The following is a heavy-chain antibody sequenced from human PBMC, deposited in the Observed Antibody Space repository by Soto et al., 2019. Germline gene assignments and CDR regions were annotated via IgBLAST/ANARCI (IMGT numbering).Heavy chain of an antibody. Sequence: QVQLQQWGAGLLKPSETLSLTCAVYGGSFSGYYWSWIRQPPGKGLEWIGEINHSGSTNYNPSLTSRVTISVDTSKNQFSLKLSSVTAADTAVYYCARGARVPIDYWGQGTLVTVSS. J-gene: IGHJ4*02. CDR1: GGSFSGYY. CDR2: INHSGST. CDR3: ARGARVPIDY. V-gene: IGHV4-34*01.